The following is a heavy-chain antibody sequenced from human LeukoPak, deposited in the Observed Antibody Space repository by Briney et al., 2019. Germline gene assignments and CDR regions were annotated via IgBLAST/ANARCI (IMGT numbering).Heavy chain of an antibody. CDR2: IYYSGST. J-gene: IGHJ2*01. CDR3: ARDMYYYDSSGYRWYFDL. CDR1: GGSISSYY. D-gene: IGHD3-22*01. V-gene: IGHV4-59*01. Sequence: SETLSLTCTVSGGSISSYYWSWIRQPPGKGLEWIGYIYYSGSTNYNPSLKSRVTISVDTSKNQFSLKLSSVTAADTAVYYCARDMYYYDSSGYRWYFDLWGRGTLVTVSS.